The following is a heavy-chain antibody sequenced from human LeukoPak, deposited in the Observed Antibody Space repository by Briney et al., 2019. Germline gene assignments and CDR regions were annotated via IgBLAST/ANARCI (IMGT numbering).Heavy chain of an antibody. D-gene: IGHD3-22*01. CDR3: ARDSTMIDGFDY. V-gene: IGHV3-30-3*01. J-gene: IGHJ4*02. CDR1: GFTFSSYA. CDR2: ISYDGSNK. Sequence: GGSLRLSCAASGFTFSSYAMHWVRQAPGKGLEWVAVISYDGSNKYYADSVKGRFTISRDNSKNTLYLQMNSLRAEDTAVYYCARDSTMIDGFDYWGQGTLVTVSS.